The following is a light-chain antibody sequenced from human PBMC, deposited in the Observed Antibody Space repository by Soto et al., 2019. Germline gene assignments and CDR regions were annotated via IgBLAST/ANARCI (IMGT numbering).Light chain of an antibody. CDR3: TSYTARSTRV. V-gene: IGLV2-14*01. CDR2: EVS. CDR1: SIDVGRYNY. Sequence: QSVLTQPASVSGSPGQSITISCTGTSIDVGRYNYVSWYQHHPGKAPKLVIYEVSNRPSRVSDRFYGSKAGNTASLTISGLQAEDEADYYCTSYTARSTRVFXTGTKVTVL. J-gene: IGLJ1*01.